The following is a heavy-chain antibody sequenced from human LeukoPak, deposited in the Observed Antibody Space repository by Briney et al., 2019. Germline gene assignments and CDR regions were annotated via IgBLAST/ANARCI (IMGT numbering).Heavy chain of an antibody. CDR1: GFTFSSYA. CDR3: VKGFHFDW. CDR2: ISGSGTDT. Sequence: GGSLRLSCAASGFTFSSYAMHWGRQAPGKGPEWVSSISGSGTDTYYTDSVKGRFTISRDTSKNTLYMQMNNLRVEDMAVYYCVKGFHFDWWGQGTLVTVSS. J-gene: IGHJ4*02. V-gene: IGHV3-23*01.